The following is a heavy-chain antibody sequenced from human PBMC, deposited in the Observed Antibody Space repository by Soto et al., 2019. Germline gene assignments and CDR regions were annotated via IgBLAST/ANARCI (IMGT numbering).Heavy chain of an antibody. D-gene: IGHD4-17*01. J-gene: IGHJ6*02. V-gene: IGHV1-18*04. CDR2: ISAYNGNT. Sequence: QVQLVQSGAEVKKPGASVKVSCKASGYTFTSYGISWVRQAPGQGLEWMGWISAYNGNTNYAQKLQGRVTMTTDTSTSTAYMELRRLRSDDTAVYYCARIPTVTTRYYCGMDVWGQGTTVTVSS. CDR3: ARIPTVTTRYYCGMDV. CDR1: GYTFTSYG.